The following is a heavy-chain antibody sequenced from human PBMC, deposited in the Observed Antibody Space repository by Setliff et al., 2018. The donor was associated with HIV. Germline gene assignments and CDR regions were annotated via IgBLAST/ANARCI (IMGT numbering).Heavy chain of an antibody. J-gene: IGHJ4*02. CDR3: ARVLSVTMIRGAHGY. D-gene: IGHD3-10*01. CDR1: GYTFTSYY. V-gene: IGHV1-2*02. CDR2: INPNTGGT. Sequence: GASVKVSCKASGYTFTSYYLHWVRQAPGQGLEWMGWINPNTGGTNYAQKFQGRVTMSRDTSTSTVYMELSSLRSEDTAVYFCARVLSVTMIRGAHGYWGQGTLVTVSS.